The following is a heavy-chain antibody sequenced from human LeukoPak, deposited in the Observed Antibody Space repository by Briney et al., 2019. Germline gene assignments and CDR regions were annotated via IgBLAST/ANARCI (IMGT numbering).Heavy chain of an antibody. CDR2: ISYDGSNK. D-gene: IGHD3-10*01. V-gene: IGHV3-30-3*01. J-gene: IGHJ4*02. CDR3: ARDLGNLWFGGPGNY. Sequence: GGSLRLSCAASGFTFSSYAMHWVRQAPGKGLEGVAVISYDGSNKYYADSVKGRFTISRDNSKNTLYLQMNSLRAEDTAVYYCARDLGNLWFGGPGNYWGQGTLVTVSS. CDR1: GFTFSSYA.